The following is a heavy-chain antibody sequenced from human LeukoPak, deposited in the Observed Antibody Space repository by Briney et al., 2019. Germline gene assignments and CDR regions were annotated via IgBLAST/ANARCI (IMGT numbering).Heavy chain of an antibody. D-gene: IGHD1-26*01. CDR1: GFTFSGNY. CDR2: IYSRGST. CDR3: ESQSGSYYAGPKGAFDI. V-gene: IGHV3-66*02. Sequence: GGSPRLSCAASGFTFSGNYMSWLRQAPGKGLEWVSFIYSRGSTYYADSVKGGFTISRNKFKNTLYLQMNSLRAEDRAVYYRESQSGSYYAGPKGAFDIWGQGTMVTVSS. J-gene: IGHJ3*02.